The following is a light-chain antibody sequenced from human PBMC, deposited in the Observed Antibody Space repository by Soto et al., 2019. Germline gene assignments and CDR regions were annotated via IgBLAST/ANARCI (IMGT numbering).Light chain of an antibody. CDR1: SSDVGGYNY. Sequence: QSALTQPASVSGSPGQSITISCAETSSDVGGYNYVSWYQQNPGKVPRLIISDVNKRPSGVSDRFSGSKSGNTASLTISGLQAEDEADYYCASFTKSVTVVFGGGIKLTVL. CDR2: DVN. J-gene: IGLJ2*01. V-gene: IGLV2-14*03. CDR3: ASFTKSVTVV.